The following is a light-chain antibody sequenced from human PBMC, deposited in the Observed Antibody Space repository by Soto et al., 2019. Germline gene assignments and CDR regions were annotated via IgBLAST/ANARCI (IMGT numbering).Light chain of an antibody. J-gene: IGKJ5*01. V-gene: IGKV3-20*01. Sequence: EIVLTQSPGTLSLSPGERATLSCRASQSVSSNYLAWYQQKPGQAPSLLIYDASSRATGIPDRFSGSGSGTDFTLTISRLEPEDLAMYYCQQYGSSAPITFGQGTRLEIE. CDR1: QSVSSNY. CDR3: QQYGSSAPIT. CDR2: DAS.